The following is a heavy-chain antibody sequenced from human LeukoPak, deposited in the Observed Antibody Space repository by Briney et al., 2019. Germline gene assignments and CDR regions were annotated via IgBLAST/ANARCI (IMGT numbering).Heavy chain of an antibody. CDR1: XYTFTXYA. V-gene: IGHV7-4-1*02. CDR3: ARVGGSHDFFY. CDR2: INTNTGNP. J-gene: IGHJ4*02. D-gene: IGHD3-16*01. Sequence: KVXCXASXYTFTXYAMNWVRQAPGQGLEWMGWINTNTGNPTYAQGFTGRFVFSLDTSVSTAYLQISSLKAEDTAVYYCARVGGSHDFFYWGQGTLVTVSS.